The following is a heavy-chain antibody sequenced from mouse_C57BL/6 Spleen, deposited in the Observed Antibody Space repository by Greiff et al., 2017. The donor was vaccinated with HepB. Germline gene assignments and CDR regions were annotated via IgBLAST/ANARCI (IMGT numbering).Heavy chain of an antibody. Sequence: EVQLQQSGPGLVKPSQSLSLTCSVTGYSITSGYYWNWIRQFPGNKLEWMGYISYDGSNNYNPSLKNRISITRDTSKNQFFLKLNSVTTEDTATYYCARYGYDGDWYFDVWGTGTTVTVSS. J-gene: IGHJ1*03. CDR2: ISYDGSN. CDR3: ARYGYDGDWYFDV. CDR1: GYSITSGYY. V-gene: IGHV3-6*01. D-gene: IGHD2-2*01.